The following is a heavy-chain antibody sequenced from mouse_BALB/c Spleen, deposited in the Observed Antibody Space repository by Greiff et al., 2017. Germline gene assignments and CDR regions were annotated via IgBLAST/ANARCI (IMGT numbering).Heavy chain of an antibody. Sequence: EVQLVESGGGLVQPGGSRKLSCAASGFTFSSYGMHWVRQAPEKGLEWVAYISSGSGTTYYADTVKGRFTISRDNPKNTLYLQMSSLRSEDTAMYYCARSPYGYNCFDYWGQGTTLTVSA. CDR3: ARSPYGYNCFDY. CDR2: ISSGSGTT. CDR1: GFTFSSYG. J-gene: IGHJ2*01. V-gene: IGHV5-17*02. D-gene: IGHD1-2*01.